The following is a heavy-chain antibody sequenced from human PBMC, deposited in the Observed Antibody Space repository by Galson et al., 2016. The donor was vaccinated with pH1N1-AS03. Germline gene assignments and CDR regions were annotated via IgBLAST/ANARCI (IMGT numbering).Heavy chain of an antibody. CDR2: ISNHGAAT. V-gene: IGHV3-23*01. CDR3: ARDEGVAVAPRAFDS. Sequence: SLRLSCAASGFTFSIYAMTWVRQTPGKGLEWVSSISNHGAATYYADSVKGRFTISRDNSKNTLFLLMNSLRAEDTAVYYCARDEGVAVAPRAFDSWGQGTLVTVSS. CDR1: GFTFSIYA. D-gene: IGHD6-19*01. J-gene: IGHJ4*02.